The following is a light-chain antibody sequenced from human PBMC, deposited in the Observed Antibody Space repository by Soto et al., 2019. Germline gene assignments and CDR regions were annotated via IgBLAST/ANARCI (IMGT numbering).Light chain of an antibody. CDR2: EVS. J-gene: IGLJ1*01. V-gene: IGLV2-14*02. CDR1: ISDVGNYHL. CDR3: SSYTSSSTLYV. Sequence: QSALTQPASVSGSPGQSITISCIGIISDVGNYHLVSWYQQHPGKAPKLMIYEVSNRPSGVSNRFSGSKSGNTASLTISGLQAEDEADYYCSSYTSSSTLYVFGTGTKVTVL.